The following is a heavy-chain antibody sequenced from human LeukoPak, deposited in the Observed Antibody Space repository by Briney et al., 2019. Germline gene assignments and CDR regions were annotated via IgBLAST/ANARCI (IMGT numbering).Heavy chain of an antibody. J-gene: IGHJ4*02. CDR1: GFTFSSYA. CDR2: ISYDGSNK. Sequence: PGGSLRLSCAASGFTFSSYAMHWVRQAPGKGLEWVAVISYDGSNKYYADSVKGRFTISRDNSKNTLYLQMNSLRAEDTAVYYCARVHRLSGYSSGWYGFGYWGQGTLVTVSS. V-gene: IGHV3-30-3*01. D-gene: IGHD6-19*01. CDR3: ARVHRLSGYSSGWYGFGY.